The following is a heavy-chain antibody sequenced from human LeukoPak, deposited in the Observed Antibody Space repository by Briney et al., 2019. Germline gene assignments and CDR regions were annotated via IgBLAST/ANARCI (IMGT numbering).Heavy chain of an antibody. Sequence: AGGSLRLSCAASGFTFSSYWMSWVRQAPGKGLEWVANIKQDGSEKYYVDSVKGRFTISRDNAKNSLYLQMNSLGAEDTAVYYCARGIAAAGRNWFDPWGQGTLVTVSS. V-gene: IGHV3-7*03. CDR3: ARGIAAAGRNWFDP. D-gene: IGHD6-13*01. CDR1: GFTFSSYW. CDR2: IKQDGSEK. J-gene: IGHJ5*02.